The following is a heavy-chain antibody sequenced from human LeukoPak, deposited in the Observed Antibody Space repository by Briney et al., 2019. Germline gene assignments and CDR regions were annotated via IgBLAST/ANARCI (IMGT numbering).Heavy chain of an antibody. Sequence: SETLSLTCAVSGGSISSSSYYWGWIRQPPGKGLEWIGSIYYSGSTYYNPSLKSRVTISVDTSKNQFSLKLSSVTAADTAVYFCGPDAFDIWGQGTMVTVSS. CDR3: GPDAFDI. CDR1: GGSISSSSYY. V-gene: IGHV4-39*01. CDR2: IYYSGST. J-gene: IGHJ3*02.